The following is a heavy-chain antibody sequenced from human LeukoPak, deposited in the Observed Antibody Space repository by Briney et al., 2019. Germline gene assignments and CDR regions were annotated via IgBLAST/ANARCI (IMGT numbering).Heavy chain of an antibody. CDR2: IIPIFGTA. CDR3: ARGVPKVGAADY. CDR1: GGTFSSYA. Sequence: TVKVSCKASGGTFSSYAISWVRQAPGQGLDWMGGIIPIFGTANYAQKFQGRVTITTDESTSTAYMELSSLRSEDTAVYYCARGVPKVGAADYWGQGTLVTVSS. J-gene: IGHJ4*02. V-gene: IGHV1-69*05. D-gene: IGHD1-26*01.